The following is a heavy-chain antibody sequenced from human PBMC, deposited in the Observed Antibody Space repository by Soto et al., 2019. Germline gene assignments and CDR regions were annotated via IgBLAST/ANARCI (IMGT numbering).Heavy chain of an antibody. V-gene: IGHV3-21*01. CDR2: ITSGSSYI. J-gene: IGHJ4*02. CDR1: GFTFRGYN. Sequence: PGGAPRPSFGAPGFTFRGYNMNWVRQAPGKGLEWVSSITSGSSYIYYADSVKGRFTISRDNAKNSLYLQINSLRAEDTAVYYCARSSFDYWGQGTLVTVSS. CDR3: ARSSFDY.